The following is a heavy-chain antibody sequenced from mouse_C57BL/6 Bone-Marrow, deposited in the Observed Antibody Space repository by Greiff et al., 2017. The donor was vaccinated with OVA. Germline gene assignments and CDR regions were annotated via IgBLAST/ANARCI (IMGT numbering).Heavy chain of an antibody. J-gene: IGHJ1*03. D-gene: IGHD4-1*02. V-gene: IGHV1-87*01. CDR3: SEDSAVYYCASNWEGGYFDV. Sequence: VKLQQSGPELARPWASVKISCQAFYTFSRRVHFAIRDTNYWMQWVKQRPGQGLEWIGAIYPGHGDTSYNQKFKGKATLTAEKSSSTAYMQLSSLTSEDSAVYYCASNWEGGYFDVWGTGTTVTVSS. CDR2: GQGLEWIG. CDR1: YTFSRRVH.